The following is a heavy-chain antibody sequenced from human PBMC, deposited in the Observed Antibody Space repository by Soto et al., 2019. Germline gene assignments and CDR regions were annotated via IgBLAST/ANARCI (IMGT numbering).Heavy chain of an antibody. Sequence: QVQLVESGGGVVQPGRSLRLSCAASGFTFSSYGMHWVRQAPGKGLEWVAAISYDGSNKYYADSVKGRFTISRDNSKNTLYLQMNSLRAEDTAVYYCAKSRYNWNYYYYYMDVWGKGTTVTVSS. CDR1: GFTFSSYG. CDR3: AKSRYNWNYYYYYMDV. D-gene: IGHD1-20*01. CDR2: ISYDGSNK. J-gene: IGHJ6*03. V-gene: IGHV3-30*18.